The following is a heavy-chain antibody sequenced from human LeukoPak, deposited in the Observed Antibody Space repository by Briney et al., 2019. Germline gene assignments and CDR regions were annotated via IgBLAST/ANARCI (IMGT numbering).Heavy chain of an antibody. V-gene: IGHV4-59*01. CDR1: GGSISSDH. CDR2: IFYSGRT. D-gene: IGHD3-10*01. Sequence: SETLSLTCTVSGGSISSDHWNWIRQPPGKGLEWIGCIFYSGRTYYNPSLKSRVTISVDMSKSQLSLRLTSVTAADTAVYYCARDFSWGVDYWGQGTLVTVSS. J-gene: IGHJ4*02. CDR3: ARDFSWGVDY.